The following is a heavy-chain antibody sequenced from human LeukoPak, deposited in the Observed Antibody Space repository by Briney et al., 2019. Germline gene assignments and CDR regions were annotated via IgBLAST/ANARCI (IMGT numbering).Heavy chain of an antibody. V-gene: IGHV1-2*02. CDR1: GYTFTGYY. Sequence: ASVKVSCKASGYTFTGYYMRWVRQAPGQGLEWMGWINPKSGGTNYAEKFQGRVTMTRDTSISTAYMELSRLRSDDTAVYYCARSAESSSWVEFDYWGQGTLVTVSS. CDR2: INPKSGGT. D-gene: IGHD6-13*01. CDR3: ARSAESSSWVEFDY. J-gene: IGHJ4*02.